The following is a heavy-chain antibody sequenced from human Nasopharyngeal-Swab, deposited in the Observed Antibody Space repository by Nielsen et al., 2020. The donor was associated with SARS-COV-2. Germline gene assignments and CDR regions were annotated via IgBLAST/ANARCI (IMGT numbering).Heavy chain of an antibody. J-gene: IGHJ6*03. V-gene: IGHV1-2*06. D-gene: IGHD3/OR15-3a*01. CDR3: ASAEGRTGYYYYMDV. CDR1: GYTFTGYY. CDR2: INPNSGGT. Sequence: ASVKVSCKASGYTFTGYYMHWVRQAPGQGLEWMGRINPNSGGTNYAQKFQGRVTMTRDTSISTAYMELSSLRSEDTAVYYCASAEGRTGYYYYMDVWGKGTTVTVSS.